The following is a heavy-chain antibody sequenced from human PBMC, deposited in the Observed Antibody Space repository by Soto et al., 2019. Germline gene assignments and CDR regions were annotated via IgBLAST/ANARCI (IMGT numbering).Heavy chain of an antibody. Sequence: VSVNGSCKTAGYAFTRDAMHWGRQAPGQRLEWMGWINAGNGNTKYSQKFQGRVTITRDTSASTAYMELSSLRSEDTAVYYCARDGYSYACLDYWGQGTQVTVSS. CDR3: ARDGYSYACLDY. CDR1: GYAFTRDA. J-gene: IGHJ4*02. CDR2: INAGNGNT. D-gene: IGHD5-18*01. V-gene: IGHV1-3*01.